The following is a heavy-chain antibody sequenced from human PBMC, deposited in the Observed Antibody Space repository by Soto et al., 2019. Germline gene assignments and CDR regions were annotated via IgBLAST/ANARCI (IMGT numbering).Heavy chain of an antibody. CDR3: AREGFDHRPDY. J-gene: IGHJ4*02. CDR2: MFASGSS. CDR1: GASISSPNW. Sequence: QVQLQESGPGLVKPSETLSLTCAVSGASISSPNWWSWYRQSPGKGLELIGEMFASGSSNYNPSLDGRVTISLDTSKDQFSLKLTSLTAADTAIYYCAREGFDHRPDYWGQGIPVSVSS. V-gene: IGHV4-4*02.